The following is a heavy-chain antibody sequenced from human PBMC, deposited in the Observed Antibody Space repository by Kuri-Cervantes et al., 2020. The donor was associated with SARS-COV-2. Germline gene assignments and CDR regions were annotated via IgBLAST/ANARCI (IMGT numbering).Heavy chain of an antibody. Sequence: SVKDSCKASGGTFSSYATSWVRQAPGQGLEWMGRIIPIFGIANYAQKFQGRVTITADKSTSTAYMELSSLRSEDTAVYYCARRVVVTAILDDAFDIWGQGTMVTVSS. D-gene: IGHD2-21*02. V-gene: IGHV1-69*04. J-gene: IGHJ3*02. CDR2: IIPIFGIA. CDR1: GGTFSSYA. CDR3: ARRVVVTAILDDAFDI.